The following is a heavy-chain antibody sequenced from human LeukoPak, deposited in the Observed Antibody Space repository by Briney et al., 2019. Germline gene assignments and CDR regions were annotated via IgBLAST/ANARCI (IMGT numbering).Heavy chain of an antibody. CDR3: ARGELLRGYGAFDI. V-gene: IGHV4-39*07. CDR2: IYYRGST. Sequence: SETLSLTCTVSGGSISSTTYYWGWIRQPPGKGLEWIGNIYYRGSTYYNPSLKSRVTISVDTSKNQFSLKLSSVTAADTAVYYCARGELLRGYGAFDIWGQGTMVTVSS. CDR1: GGSISSTTYY. J-gene: IGHJ3*02. D-gene: IGHD1-26*01.